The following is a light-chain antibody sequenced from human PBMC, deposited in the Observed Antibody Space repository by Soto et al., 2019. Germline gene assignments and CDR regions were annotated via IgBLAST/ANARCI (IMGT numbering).Light chain of an antibody. J-gene: IGKJ1*01. V-gene: IGKV3-15*01. CDR1: QRVSSN. CDR3: KQYGSSPPT. CDR2: GAS. Sequence: EIVMTQSPATLSVSPGERATLSCRASQRVSSNLAWYQQKPGQAPRLLIYGASTRATGIPARSSGSGSETEFPLTISSLQSEDFAVYYCKQYGSSPPTFGQGTKVEIK.